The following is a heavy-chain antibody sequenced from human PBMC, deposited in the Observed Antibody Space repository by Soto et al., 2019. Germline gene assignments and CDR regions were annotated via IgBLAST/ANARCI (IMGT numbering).Heavy chain of an antibody. D-gene: IGHD6-13*01. CDR1: GYSISSGYY. CDR2: IYHSGST. CDR3: ARAPIAAAGRIDY. J-gene: IGHJ4*02. Sequence: PSETLSLTCAVSGYSISSGYYWGWIRQPPGKGLEWIGSIYHSGSTYYNPSLKSRVTISVDTSKNQFSLKLSSVTAADTAVYYCARAPIAAAGRIDYWGQGTRVTVSS. V-gene: IGHV4-38-2*01.